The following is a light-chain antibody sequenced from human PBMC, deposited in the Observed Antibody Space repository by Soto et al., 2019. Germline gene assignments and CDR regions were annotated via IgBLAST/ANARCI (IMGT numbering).Light chain of an antibody. CDR1: QSISSY. CDR2: AAS. CDR3: QKLHNFPLT. J-gene: IGKJ5*01. V-gene: IGKV1-39*01. Sequence: DIQMTQTPSSLSASVGDRFTITCWSSQSISSYLNWYQQKPGKAPELLIYAASSLQSGVPSRFSGSGSGTDFTLTNGSLQPEDFATYYCQKLHNFPLTFGQGTLLEV.